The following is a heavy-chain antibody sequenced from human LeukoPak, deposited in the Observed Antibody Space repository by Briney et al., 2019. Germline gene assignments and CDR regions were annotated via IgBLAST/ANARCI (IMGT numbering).Heavy chain of an antibody. CDR3: ARPDSSSWYGAPFFDY. CDR1: GFTFDDYA. Sequence: PGGSLRLSCAASGFTFDDYAMHWVRQAPGKGLEWVSGISWNSGSIGYADSVKGRFTISRDNAKNSLYLQMNSLRAEDTALYYCARPDSSSWYGAPFFDYWGQGTLLTVSS. J-gene: IGHJ4*02. CDR2: ISWNSGSI. V-gene: IGHV3-9*01. D-gene: IGHD6-13*01.